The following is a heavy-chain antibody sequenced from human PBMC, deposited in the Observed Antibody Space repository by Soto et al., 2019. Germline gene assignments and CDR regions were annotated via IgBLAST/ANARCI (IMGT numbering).Heavy chain of an antibody. CDR2: ISDSGGLT. Sequence: GGSLRLSCAASGFAFSSHPMSWVRQAPERGLEWVSGISDSGGLTYNADSVKGRLTISRDNSKNTLYLQMNSLRAEDKALYYCSKEVREAAGPWYSDLWGRGTLVTVSS. J-gene: IGHJ2*01. D-gene: IGHD6-25*01. V-gene: IGHV3-23*01. CDR3: SKEVREAAGPWYSDL. CDR1: GFAFSSHP.